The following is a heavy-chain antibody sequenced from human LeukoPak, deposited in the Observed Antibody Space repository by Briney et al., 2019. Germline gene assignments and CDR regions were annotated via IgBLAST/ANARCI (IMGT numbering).Heavy chain of an antibody. V-gene: IGHV4-39*01. CDR1: GGSIRSSSYY. Sequence: SETLSLTCTVSGGSIRSSSYYWGWIRQPPGKGLEWIGSIYYSGSTYYNASLKSRGTISVDTSKNQFSLKLNSVTAADTAVYFCARQVVAVAGTGYFDYWGQGKLVTASS. CDR2: IYYSGST. J-gene: IGHJ4*02. D-gene: IGHD6-19*01. CDR3: ARQVVAVAGTGYFDY.